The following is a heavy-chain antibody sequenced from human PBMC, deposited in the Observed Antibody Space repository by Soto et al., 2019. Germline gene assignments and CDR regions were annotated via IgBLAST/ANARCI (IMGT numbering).Heavy chain of an antibody. V-gene: IGHV4-59*01. CDR1: GGSISSYY. CDR3: ARAEWEFHAFDI. CDR2: IYYSGST. Sequence: PSETLSLTCTVSGGSISSYYWSWIRQPPGKGLEWIGYIYYSGSTNYNPSLKSRVTISVDTSKNQFSLKLSSVTAADTAVYYCARAEWEFHAFDIWGQGTMVTVSS. J-gene: IGHJ3*02. D-gene: IGHD1-26*01.